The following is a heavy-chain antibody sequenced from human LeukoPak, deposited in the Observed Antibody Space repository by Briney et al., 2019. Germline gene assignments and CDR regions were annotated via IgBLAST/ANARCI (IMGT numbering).Heavy chain of an antibody. J-gene: IGHJ4*02. CDR1: GYTFTSYD. Sequence: ASVKVSCKASGYTFTSYDINWVRQATGQGLEWMGWMNPNSGNTGYAQKFQGRVTMTRDTSISTAYMELSRLRSDDTAVYYCARAAYYYDSSGYYLDYWGQGTLVTVSS. CDR3: ARAAYYYDSSGYYLDY. V-gene: IGHV1-8*01. CDR2: MNPNSGNT. D-gene: IGHD3-22*01.